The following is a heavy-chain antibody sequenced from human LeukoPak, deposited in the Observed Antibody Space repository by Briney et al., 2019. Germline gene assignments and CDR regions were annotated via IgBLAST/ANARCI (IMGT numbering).Heavy chain of an antibody. Sequence: GGSLRLSCAAAGFTFSKFAMHWVRQAPGKGLEWVAVVSYDGSYKYYADSVKGRFTISRDNAKNSLYLQMNSLRAEDTAVYYCARDVTSPEAFDIWGQGTMVTVSS. D-gene: IGHD2-21*02. V-gene: IGHV3-30*04. CDR1: GFTFSKFA. J-gene: IGHJ3*02. CDR2: VSYDGSYK. CDR3: ARDVTSPEAFDI.